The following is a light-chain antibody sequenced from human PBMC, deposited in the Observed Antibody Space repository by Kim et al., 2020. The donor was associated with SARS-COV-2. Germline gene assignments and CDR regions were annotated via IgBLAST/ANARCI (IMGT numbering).Light chain of an antibody. J-gene: IGKJ1*01. V-gene: IGKV1-5*03. CDR2: EAS. CDR3: QQYSTYPGT. Sequence: ATVGDRVTITCRARQSISSWLAVYQQKPGKAPKLLIYEASRLESGVPARISGSGSGTEFTLTISSLQPDDFATYYCQQYSTYPGTFGQGTKVDIK. CDR1: QSISSW.